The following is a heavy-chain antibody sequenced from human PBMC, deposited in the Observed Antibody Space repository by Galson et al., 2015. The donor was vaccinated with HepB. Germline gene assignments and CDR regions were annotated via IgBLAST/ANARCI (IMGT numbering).Heavy chain of an antibody. J-gene: IGHJ4*02. CDR2: ISSTGGST. D-gene: IGHD3-16*01. V-gene: IGHV3-64D*06. Sequence: SLRLSCAASGFTFSGFAMHWVRQAPGKGLEYVSRISSTGGSTNYADSVKGRFTISRDNSKNTLYLQMSSLRVEDTAVYYCVKRGGGLGTNWLYYFDSWGQGALVTVSS. CDR3: VKRGGGLGTNWLYYFDS. CDR1: GFTFSGFA.